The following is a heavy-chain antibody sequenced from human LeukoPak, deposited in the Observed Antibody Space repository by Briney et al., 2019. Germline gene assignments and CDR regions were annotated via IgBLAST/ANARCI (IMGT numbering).Heavy chain of an antibody. CDR1: GGTFSSYA. Sequence: SVKVSCKASGGTFSSYAISWVRQAPGQGLEWMGGIIPIFGTANYAQKFQGRVTITADESTSTAYMELSSLRSEDTAVYYCARDARDSSGWYDYHYYYMDVWGKGTTVTVSS. CDR3: ARDARDSSGWYDYHYYYMDV. D-gene: IGHD6-19*01. V-gene: IGHV1-69*13. CDR2: IIPIFGTA. J-gene: IGHJ6*03.